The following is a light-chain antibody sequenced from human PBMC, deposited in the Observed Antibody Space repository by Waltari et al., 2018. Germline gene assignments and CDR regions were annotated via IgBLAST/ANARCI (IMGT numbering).Light chain of an antibody. CDR1: GIGERR. CDR2: YDT. CDR3: QVWDSSRHHVI. V-gene: IGLV3-21*04. Sequence: SYMLPLPPPVLLAPRQTPRTTCGVDGIGERRERWGQQRPGQAPVSVIYYDTDRPSGIPDRCSGSHSGDTATLIISRVEAGDEADYYCQVWDSSRHHVIFGGGTRLTVL. J-gene: IGLJ2*01.